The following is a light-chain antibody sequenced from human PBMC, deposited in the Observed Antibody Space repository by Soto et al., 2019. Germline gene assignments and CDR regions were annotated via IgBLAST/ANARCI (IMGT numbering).Light chain of an antibody. CDR2: EDN. V-gene: IGLV6-57*04. J-gene: IGLJ2*01. CDR1: SGSIASNY. CDR3: QSSDSSTPYVV. Sequence: NFMLTQPHSVSESPGKTVTISCTRSSGSIASNYVQWYQQRPGSAPTTVIYEDNQRPSGVPDRFSGSIDSSSNSASLTISGLKTDDEADYYCQSSDSSTPYVVFGGGTKLTVL.